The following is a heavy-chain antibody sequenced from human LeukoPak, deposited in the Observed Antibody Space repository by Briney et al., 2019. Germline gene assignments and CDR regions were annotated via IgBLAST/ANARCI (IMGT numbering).Heavy chain of an antibody. J-gene: IGHJ4*02. Sequence: ASVKVSCKASGYTFIDYFIHWVRRAPGQGLEWMGWINPKSGVTNYAQKFQGRVTVTRDTSVSTAYLELRSLRSDDTAVYYCARESGRRVYYDSSGYLHYWGQGTLVTVSP. D-gene: IGHD3-22*01. CDR3: ARESGRRVYYDSSGYLHY. CDR1: GYTFIDYF. V-gene: IGHV1-2*02. CDR2: INPKSGVT.